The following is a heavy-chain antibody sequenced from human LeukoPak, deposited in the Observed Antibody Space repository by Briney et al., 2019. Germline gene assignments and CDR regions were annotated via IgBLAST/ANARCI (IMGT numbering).Heavy chain of an antibody. CDR1: GFTFSHFA. CDR3: AKVRTGHYFDY. CDR2: ASGIGASS. V-gene: IGHV3-23*01. D-gene: IGHD3/OR15-3a*01. J-gene: IGHJ4*02. Sequence: GGSLRLSCAASGFTFSHFAMSWVRQAPGKGLEWVSSASGIGASSYYADSVKGRFTISRDNSKNTLYLQMNSLGAEDTAVYYCAKVRTGHYFDYWGQGTLVTVSS.